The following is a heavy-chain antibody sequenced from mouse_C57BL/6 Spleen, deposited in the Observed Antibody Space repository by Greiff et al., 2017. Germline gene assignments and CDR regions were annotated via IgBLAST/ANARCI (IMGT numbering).Heavy chain of an antibody. V-gene: IGHV14-1*01. D-gene: IGHD2-5*01. CDR3: TTYSNYGVYYAMDY. Sequence: EVKLQESGAELVRPGASVKLSCTASGFNIKDYYMHWVKQRPEQGLEWIGRIDPEDGDTEYAPKFQGKATMTADTSSNTAYLQLSSLTSEDTAVYYCTTYSNYGVYYAMDYWGQGTSVTVSS. CDR2: IDPEDGDT. J-gene: IGHJ4*01. CDR1: GFNIKDYY.